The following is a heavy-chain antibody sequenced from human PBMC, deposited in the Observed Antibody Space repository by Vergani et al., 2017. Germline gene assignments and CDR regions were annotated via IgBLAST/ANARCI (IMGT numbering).Heavy chain of an antibody. CDR3: ARRDAAYYDFWSGYYSAAFDI. Sequence: EVQLVQSGAEVKKPGESLKISCKVSGYSFTSYWIGWVRQMPGKGLEWMGIIYPGDSDTRYSPSFQGQVTISADKSISTAYLQWSSLKASDNAMYYCARRDAAYYDFWSGYYSAAFDIWGQGTMVTVSS. CDR2: IYPGDSDT. D-gene: IGHD3-3*01. J-gene: IGHJ3*02. V-gene: IGHV5-51*01. CDR1: GYSFTSYW.